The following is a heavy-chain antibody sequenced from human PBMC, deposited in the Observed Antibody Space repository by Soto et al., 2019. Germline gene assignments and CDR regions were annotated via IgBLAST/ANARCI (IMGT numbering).Heavy chain of an antibody. CDR2: ISYSGNS. Sequence: SETLSLTCTVSGDSISSSGHYWGWIRQPPGKGLEWIGGISYSGNSYYNPSLKSRVTISVDTSKNQFSLKLSSVSAADTAMYYCARGHGGITVFGAPGHFDYWGQGTLVTVSS. V-gene: IGHV4-39*01. J-gene: IGHJ4*02. D-gene: IGHD3-3*01. CDR1: GDSISSSGHY. CDR3: ARGHGGITVFGAPGHFDY.